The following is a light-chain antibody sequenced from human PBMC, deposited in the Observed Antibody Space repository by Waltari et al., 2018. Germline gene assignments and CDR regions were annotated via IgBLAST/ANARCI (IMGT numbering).Light chain of an antibody. J-gene: IGLJ2*01. V-gene: IGLV2-14*01. CDR1: SSDVGGYDY. CDR2: EVS. CDR3: TSYTSSGTLVV. Sequence: QSALTQPASVSGSPGQSITISCTGTSSDVGGYDYVSWNQQHPGKAPKLMIYEVSNRPSGDSTRFAASHAGNKASLTISGLQAEDEADYYCTSYTSSGTLVVFGGGTKLTVL.